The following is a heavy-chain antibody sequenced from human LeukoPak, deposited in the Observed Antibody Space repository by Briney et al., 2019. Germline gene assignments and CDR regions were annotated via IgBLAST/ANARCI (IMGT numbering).Heavy chain of an antibody. J-gene: IGHJ4*02. CDR3: AKDSSSGWYGGVDY. D-gene: IGHD6-19*01. V-gene: IGHV3-30*18. CDR2: ISYDGSNK. CDR1: GFTFSSYG. Sequence: GGSLRLSCAASGFTFSSYGMHWVRQAPGKGLEWVAVISYDGSNKYYADSAKGRFTISRDNSKNTLYLQMNSLRAEDTAVYYCAKDSSSGWYGGVDYWGQGTLVTVSS.